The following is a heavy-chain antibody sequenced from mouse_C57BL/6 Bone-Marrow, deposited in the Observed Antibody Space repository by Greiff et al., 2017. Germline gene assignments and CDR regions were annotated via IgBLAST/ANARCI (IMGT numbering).Heavy chain of an antibody. CDR3: ARHYGSPWFAD. CDR2: IYPGEGDT. Sequence: VQLQESGPELVKPGASVKISCKASGYAFSSSWMNWVKQRPGKGLEWIGRIYPGEGDTNYNGKFKGKATLTADKSSSTAYMQLSSLTSEDSAVYFCARHYGSPWFADWGEGTLVTVSA. V-gene: IGHV1-82*01. J-gene: IGHJ3*01. CDR1: GYAFSSSW. D-gene: IGHD1-1*01.